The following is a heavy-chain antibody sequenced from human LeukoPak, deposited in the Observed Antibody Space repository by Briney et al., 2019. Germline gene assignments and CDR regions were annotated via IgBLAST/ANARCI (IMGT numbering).Heavy chain of an antibody. D-gene: IGHD1-26*01. CDR3: ARSRYILVGATRVSPNWFDP. Sequence: SETLSLTCAVYGGSFSGYYWSWIRQPPGKGLEWIGEINHSGSTNYNPSLNSRVTISVDTSKNQFSLKLSSVTAADTAVYYCARSRYILVGATRVSPNWFDPWGQGTLVTVSS. V-gene: IGHV4-34*01. J-gene: IGHJ5*02. CDR2: INHSGST. CDR1: GGSFSGYY.